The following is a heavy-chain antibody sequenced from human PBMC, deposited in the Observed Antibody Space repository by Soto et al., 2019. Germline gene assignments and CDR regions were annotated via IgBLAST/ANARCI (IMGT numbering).Heavy chain of an antibody. V-gene: IGHV4-31*03. CDR3: ARTYSSASFCLDY. Sequence: QAQLQESGPGLVKPSQTLSLTCTVSVGSISSGVYYWLYIRQHPGKGLVLIGYIYYSGSTYYNPYLKSCITISIDMSNNKFSLKLSPVTAAVTPVYYCARTYSSASFCLDYWGQGTLDTFSS. J-gene: IGHJ4*02. CDR1: VGSISSGVYY. CDR2: IYYSGST. D-gene: IGHD6-6*01.